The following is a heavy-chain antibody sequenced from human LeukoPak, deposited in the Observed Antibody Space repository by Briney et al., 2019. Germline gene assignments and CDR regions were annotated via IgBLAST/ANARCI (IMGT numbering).Heavy chain of an antibody. CDR1: GGLLSSCSDY. V-gene: IGHV4-39*02. CDR3: ASEGEYYGSGSTNAFDI. Sequence: SETLSLTCTVCGGLLSSCSDYGGWIRRQRGKGLEWIDSIYFPWIADYYPSPKNRITMSVDTSKKHMSLKLSSVNAAATAAYYCASEGEYYGSGSTNAFDIWGQGTMVTVSS. J-gene: IGHJ3*02. CDR2: IYFPWIA. D-gene: IGHD3-10*01.